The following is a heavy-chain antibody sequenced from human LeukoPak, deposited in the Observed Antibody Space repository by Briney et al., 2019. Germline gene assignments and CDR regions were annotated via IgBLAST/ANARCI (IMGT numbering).Heavy chain of an antibody. CDR2: ISGSGGST. CDR1: GFTFSSYA. D-gene: IGHD1-7*01. J-gene: IGHJ6*02. V-gene: IGHV3-23*01. CDR3: AKDQELPYYYGMDV. Sequence: PGGSLRLSCAASGFTFSSYAMSWVRQAPGKGLEWVSAISGSGGSTYYADSVKGRFTISRDNSKYTLYLQMNSLRAEDTAVYYCAKDQELPYYYGMDVWGQGTTVTVSS.